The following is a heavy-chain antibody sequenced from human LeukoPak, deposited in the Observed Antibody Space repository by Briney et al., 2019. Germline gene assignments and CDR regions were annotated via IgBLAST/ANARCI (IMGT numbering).Heavy chain of an antibody. CDR3: ASGYSYGYFDY. J-gene: IGHJ4*02. Sequence: GGSLRLSCAASGFTFSSYEMNWVRQAPGRGLEYVSAISSNGGSTYYTNSVKGRFTISRDNSKNTLYLQMGSLRAEDMAVYYCASGYSYGYFDYWGQGTLVTVSS. V-gene: IGHV3-64*01. CDR2: ISSNGGST. D-gene: IGHD5-18*01. CDR1: GFTFSSYE.